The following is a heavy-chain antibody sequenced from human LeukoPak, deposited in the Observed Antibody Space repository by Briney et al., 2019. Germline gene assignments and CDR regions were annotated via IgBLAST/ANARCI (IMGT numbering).Heavy chain of an antibody. CDR3: AHSRETPVTTFDF. CDR1: GGSISSYYW. J-gene: IGHJ4*02. D-gene: IGHD4-17*01. Sequence: TLSLTCTVSGGSISSYYWSWIRQPPGKALEWLALVYWDDDKRYRPSLQTRLTITKDTSKNQVVLTLTNMDPVDTATYYCAHSRETPVTTFDFWGQGTPVTVSA. CDR2: VYWDDDK. V-gene: IGHV2-5*08.